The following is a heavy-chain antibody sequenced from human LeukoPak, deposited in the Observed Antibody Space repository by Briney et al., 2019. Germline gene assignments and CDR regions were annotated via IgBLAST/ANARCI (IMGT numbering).Heavy chain of an antibody. V-gene: IGHV4-39*01. D-gene: IGHD3-22*01. J-gene: IGHJ4*02. CDR3: AAYYYDSSGPYFDY. Sequence: SETLSLTCTVSGGSISSSSYYWGWIRQPLGKGLEWIGSIYYSGSTYYNPSLKSRVTISVDTSKNQFSLKLSSVTAADTAVYYCAAYYYDSSGPYFDYWGQGTLVTVSS. CDR1: GGSISSSSYY. CDR2: IYYSGST.